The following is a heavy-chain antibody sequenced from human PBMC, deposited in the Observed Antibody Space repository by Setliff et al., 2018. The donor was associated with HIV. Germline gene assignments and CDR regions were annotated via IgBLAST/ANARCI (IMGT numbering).Heavy chain of an antibody. CDR1: GFTFSSYA. D-gene: IGHD2-21*02. CDR2: ISNNGGKT. J-gene: IGHJ4*02. V-gene: IGHV3-23*01. Sequence: LRLSCAASGFTFSSYAMTWVRQAPGKGLEWVSSISNNGGKTYYADSEKGRFTISRDNSKNTLYLQMNSLRAEDTAVYYCARSYCGDVCYSGSLDYWGQGTLVTVSS. CDR3: ARSYCGDVCYSGSLDY.